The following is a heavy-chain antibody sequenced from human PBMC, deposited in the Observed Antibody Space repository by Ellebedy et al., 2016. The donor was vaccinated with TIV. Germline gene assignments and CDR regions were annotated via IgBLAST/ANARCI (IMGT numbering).Heavy chain of an antibody. D-gene: IGHD2-21*02. V-gene: IGHV3-48*02. CDR3: ARDGAAYCGGDCTSPFDY. CDR1: GFTFNSYS. CDR2: ISSSSNI. J-gene: IGHJ4*02. Sequence: GESLKISCAASGFTFNSYSMNWVRQSPGKGLEWVSYISSSSNIYYAESVKGRFTISRDNGKNSLYLQMNSLRDEDTAVYSCARDGAAYCGGDCTSPFDYWGQGTLVTVSS.